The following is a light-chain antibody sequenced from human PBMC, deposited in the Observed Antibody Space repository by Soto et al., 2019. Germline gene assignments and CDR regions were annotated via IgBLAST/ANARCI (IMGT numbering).Light chain of an antibody. CDR1: QSVSSN. J-gene: IGKJ3*01. CDR3: QQYNNWPLT. V-gene: IGKV3-15*01. CDR2: GAS. Sequence: EIVMTQSPATLSVSLGERVILSCRASQSVSSNFAWYQQKPGQAPRLLIYGASTRATGVPARFSGGGSGTEFTLTISSLQSEDFAVYYCQQYNNWPLTFGPGTKVDIK.